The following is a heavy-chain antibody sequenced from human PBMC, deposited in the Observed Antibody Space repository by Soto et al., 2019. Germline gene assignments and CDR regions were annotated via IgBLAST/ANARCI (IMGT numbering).Heavy chain of an antibody. V-gene: IGHV1-46*01. CDR2: INPSGGST. D-gene: IGHD3-3*01. CDR1: GYTFTSYY. J-gene: IGHJ4*02. CDR3: ARDSNPRITIFGVVKSPQDY. Sequence: ASVKVSCKASGYTFTSYYMHWVRQAPGQGLEWMGIINPSGGSTSYAQKFQGRVTMTRDTSTSTVYMELSSLRSEDTAVYYCARDSNPRITIFGVVKSPQDYWGQGTLVTVSS.